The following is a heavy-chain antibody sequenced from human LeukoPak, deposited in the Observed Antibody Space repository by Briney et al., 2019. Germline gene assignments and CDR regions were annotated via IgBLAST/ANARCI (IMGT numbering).Heavy chain of an antibody. CDR2: IYSGVPT. Sequence: PSETLSLTCTTSGVSISRFYWSWVRQPPGKGLEWIGNIYSGVPTYFNPSLKSRVIISVDTSKNQFSLNLTSVTAADTAMYYCVQTTGWPGFDYWGQGILVTVSS. J-gene: IGHJ4*02. D-gene: IGHD1-1*01. CDR1: GVSISRFY. CDR3: VQTTGWPGFDY. V-gene: IGHV4-4*09.